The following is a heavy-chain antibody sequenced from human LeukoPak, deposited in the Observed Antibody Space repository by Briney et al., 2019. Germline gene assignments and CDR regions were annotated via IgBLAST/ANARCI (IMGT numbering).Heavy chain of an antibody. J-gene: IGHJ6*03. CDR2: ISSSSSYI. V-gene: IGHV3-21*01. CDR1: GFTFSSYS. D-gene: IGHD6-13*01. CDR3: ARTGYSSSWYGYYYYYYMDV. Sequence: PGGSLRLSCAASGFTFSSYSMNWVRQAPGKGLEWVSSISSSSSYIYYADSVKGRFTISRDNAKNSLYLQMNSLRAEDTAVYYCARTGYSSSWYGYYYYYYMDVWGKGTTVTVSS.